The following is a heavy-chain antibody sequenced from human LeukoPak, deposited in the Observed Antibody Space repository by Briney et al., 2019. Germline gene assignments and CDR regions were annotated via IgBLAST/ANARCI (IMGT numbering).Heavy chain of an antibody. CDR2: IYYSGST. Sequence: KSSETLSLTCTVSGGSISSGGYYWSWIRQHPGKGLEWIGYIYYSGSTYYNPSLKSRVTISVDTSKNQFSLKLSSVTAADTAVYYCARDLRLAYCGGDCHSNYYYYYGMDVWGQGTTVTVSS. CDR1: GGSISSGGYY. CDR3: ARDLRLAYCGGDCHSNYYYYYGMDV. D-gene: IGHD2-21*02. J-gene: IGHJ6*02. V-gene: IGHV4-31*03.